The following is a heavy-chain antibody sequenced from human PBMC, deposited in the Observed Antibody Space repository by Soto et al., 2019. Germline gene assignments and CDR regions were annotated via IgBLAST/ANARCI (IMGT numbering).Heavy chain of an antibody. CDR3: ATGGDTAKHGY. Sequence: PGGSLRLSCAASGFTFSSYWMSWVRQAPGKGLVWVSRINSDGSSTSYADSVKGRFTISRDNAKNTLYLQMNSLRAEDTAVYYCATGGDTAKHGYWGQGTLVTVSS. CDR2: INSDGSST. CDR1: GFTFSSYW. D-gene: IGHD5-18*01. J-gene: IGHJ4*02. V-gene: IGHV3-74*01.